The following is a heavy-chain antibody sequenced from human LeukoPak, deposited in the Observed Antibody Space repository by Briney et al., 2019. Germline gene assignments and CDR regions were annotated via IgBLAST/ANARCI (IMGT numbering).Heavy chain of an antibody. J-gene: IGHJ4*02. CDR2: IYYSGST. D-gene: IGHD6-19*01. CDR3: ARAQWNYLDY. CDR1: GGSISSYY. Sequence: SETPSLTCTVSGGSISSYYWSWIRQPPGKGLEWIGYIYYSGSTNYNPSLKSRVTISVDTSKNQSSLKLSSVTAADTAVYYCARAQWNYLDYWGQGTLVTVSS. V-gene: IGHV4-59*01.